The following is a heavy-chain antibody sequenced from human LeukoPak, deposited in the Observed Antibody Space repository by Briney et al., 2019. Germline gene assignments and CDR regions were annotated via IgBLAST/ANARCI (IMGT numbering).Heavy chain of an antibody. CDR1: GGSISSYD. CDR2: IHDSGST. Sequence: PSETLSLTCTVSGGSISSYDWSWIRQPPGKGLEWIAYIHDSGSTDYNPSLKSRVTISVETSKNQFSLKLSSVTAADTAVYYCARSQYSGEGRFDPWGQGTLVTVSS. CDR3: ARSQYSGEGRFDP. V-gene: IGHV4-59*01. J-gene: IGHJ5*02. D-gene: IGHD2-15*01.